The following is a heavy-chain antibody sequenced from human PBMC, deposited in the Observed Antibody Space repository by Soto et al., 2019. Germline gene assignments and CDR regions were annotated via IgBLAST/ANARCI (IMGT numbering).Heavy chain of an antibody. CDR1: GFTFSSYA. V-gene: IGHV3-30-3*01. Sequence: GGSLRLSCAASGFTFSSYAMHWVRQAPGKGLEWVAVISYDGSNKYYADSVKGRFTISRDNSKNTLYLQMNSLRAEDTAVYYCAIDPFYYDYVWGSYRSPTVGDYFDYWGQGTLVTVSS. CDR3: AIDPFYYDYVWGSYRSPTVGDYFDY. D-gene: IGHD3-16*02. J-gene: IGHJ4*02. CDR2: ISYDGSNK.